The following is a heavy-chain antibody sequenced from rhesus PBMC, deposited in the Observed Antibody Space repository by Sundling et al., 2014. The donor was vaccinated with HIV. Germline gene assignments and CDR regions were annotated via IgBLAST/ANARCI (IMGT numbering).Heavy chain of an antibody. D-gene: IGHD3-3*01. CDR2: IYSTSGNQ. Sequence: QVQLQESGPGLLKPSETLSLTCAVSGGSISGGSGWGWIRQSPGKGLEWIGSIYSTSGNQLLHALPQEPSHHFKSTSKNQFSLMLNSVTAADTAVYYCARGITIFRLVLNWGQGVLVTVSS. CDR3: ARGITIFRLVLN. V-gene: IGHV4-76*01. J-gene: IGHJ4*01. CDR1: GGSISGGSG.